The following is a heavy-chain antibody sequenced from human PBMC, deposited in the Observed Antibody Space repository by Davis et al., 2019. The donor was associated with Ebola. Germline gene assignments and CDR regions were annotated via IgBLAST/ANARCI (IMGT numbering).Heavy chain of an antibody. J-gene: IGHJ5*02. CDR1: GYTFTSYG. CDR3: ARGVTMVRGVIGNWFDP. CDR2: ISAYNGNT. Sequence: ASVKVSCKASGYTFTSYGISWVRQAPGQGLEWMGWISAYNGNTNYAQKLQGRVTMTTDTSTSTAYMELRSLRSDDTAVYYCARGVTMVRGVIGNWFDPWGQGTLVTVSS. V-gene: IGHV1-18*01. D-gene: IGHD3-10*01.